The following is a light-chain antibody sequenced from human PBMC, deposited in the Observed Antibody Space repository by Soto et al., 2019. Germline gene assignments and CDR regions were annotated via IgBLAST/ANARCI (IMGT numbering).Light chain of an antibody. CDR1: QSISNW. CDR3: QQYDSYSWT. V-gene: IGKV1-5*03. J-gene: IGKJ1*01. CDR2: TAS. Sequence: DIQMTQSPSTLSASVGDRVTITCRASQSISNWLAWYQQKPGKAPKLLIYTASRLESGVPSRFSGSGSGTEFTLTICSLQPDDFATYYCQQYDSYSWTFGQGTKV.